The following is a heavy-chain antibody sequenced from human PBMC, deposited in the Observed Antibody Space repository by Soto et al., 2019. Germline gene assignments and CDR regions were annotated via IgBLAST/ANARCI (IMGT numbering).Heavy chain of an antibody. Sequence: PSETLSLTCTVSGGSISSYYWSWIRQPPGKGLEWIGYIYYSGSTNYNPSLKSRVTISVDTSKNQFSLKLSSVTAADTAVYYCAGLTGTTGTFDYWGQGTLVTVSS. D-gene: IGHD1-7*01. CDR3: AGLTGTTGTFDY. J-gene: IGHJ4*02. CDR2: IYYSGST. V-gene: IGHV4-59*01. CDR1: GGSISSYY.